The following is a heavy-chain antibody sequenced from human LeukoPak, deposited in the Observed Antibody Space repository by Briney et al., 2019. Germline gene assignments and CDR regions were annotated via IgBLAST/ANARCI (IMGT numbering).Heavy chain of an antibody. CDR1: GFTFTSYS. CDR2: ISGGGGST. J-gene: IGHJ4*02. Sequence: GGSLRLSCAASGFTFTSYSMNWVRQAPGKGLEWVSTISGGGGSTYYADSVKGRFTISRDNSKNTLYLQVNSLRAEDTAVYYCAREGGYSYGLYYFDYWGQGTLVTVSS. CDR3: AREGGYSYGLYYFDY. V-gene: IGHV3-23*01. D-gene: IGHD5-18*01.